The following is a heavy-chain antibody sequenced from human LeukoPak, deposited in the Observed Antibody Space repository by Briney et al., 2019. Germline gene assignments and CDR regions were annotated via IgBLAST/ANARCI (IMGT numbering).Heavy chain of an antibody. Sequence: PGGSLRLSCAASGFTFSRYPMHWVRQAPGKGLEWVAVISFDGRKKYYGDSVKGRFTISRDNSKNTLYLQVNSLRDEDTAVYYCGRDPYYDSLDYWGQGTLVTVSS. CDR1: GFTFSRYP. D-gene: IGHD3-22*01. J-gene: IGHJ4*02. V-gene: IGHV3-30*04. CDR2: ISFDGRKK. CDR3: GRDPYYDSLDY.